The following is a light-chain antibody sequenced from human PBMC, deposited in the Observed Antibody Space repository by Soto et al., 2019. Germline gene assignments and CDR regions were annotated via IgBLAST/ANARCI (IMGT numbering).Light chain of an antibody. J-gene: IGKJ4*01. Sequence: DIQMTQSPSTLSASVGDRVTITCRASQSISSWLAWYQQKPGKAPKLLIYKASSLESGVPSRFSGRGSGTEFTLTISSLQPDDFATYYCQQYNGYSATFGEGTKVEIK. CDR2: KAS. V-gene: IGKV1-5*03. CDR1: QSISSW. CDR3: QQYNGYSAT.